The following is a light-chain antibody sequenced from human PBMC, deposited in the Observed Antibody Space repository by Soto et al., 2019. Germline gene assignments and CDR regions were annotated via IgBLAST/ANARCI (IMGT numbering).Light chain of an antibody. Sequence: QSALTQPASVSGSPGQSITISCTGTSSDVGGYNYVSWYQQHPGKAPKLIIYDVTNRPSGVSNRFSGSKSGNTASLTISGLQAADEADYYCNSYTSTSTYVFGTGTKVTVL. CDR1: SSDVGGYNY. CDR2: DVT. V-gene: IGLV2-14*01. J-gene: IGLJ1*01. CDR3: NSYTSTSTYV.